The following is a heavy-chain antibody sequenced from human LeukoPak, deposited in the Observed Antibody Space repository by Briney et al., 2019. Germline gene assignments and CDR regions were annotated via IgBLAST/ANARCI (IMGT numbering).Heavy chain of an antibody. J-gene: IGHJ3*02. CDR2: ISSSSSTI. D-gene: IGHD4-17*01. V-gene: IGHV3-48*01. Sequence: GGSLRLSCAASGFTFSSYSMNWVRQAPGKGLEWVSYISSSSSTIYYADSVKGRFTISRDNAKNSLYLQMNSLRAEDTAVYCCARGAYGAFDIWGQGTKVTVSS. CDR1: GFTFSSYS. CDR3: ARGAYGAFDI.